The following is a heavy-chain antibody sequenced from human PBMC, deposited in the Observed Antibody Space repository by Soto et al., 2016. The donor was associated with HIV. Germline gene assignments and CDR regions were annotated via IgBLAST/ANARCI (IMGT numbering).Heavy chain of an antibody. V-gene: IGHV1-8*03. D-gene: IGHD2-15*01. CDR3: ARGIVVLGMDV. Sequence: QVQLVQSGAEVKKPGASVKVSCKASGYTFTSYDINWVRQATGQGLEWMGWMNPNSGNTGYAQKFHGRVTITRDTSTNTAYMELSSLTSEDTAVYYCARGIVVLGMDVWGPRGPQSPSPQ. CDR2: MNPNSGNT. J-gene: IGHJ6*01. CDR1: GYTFTSYD.